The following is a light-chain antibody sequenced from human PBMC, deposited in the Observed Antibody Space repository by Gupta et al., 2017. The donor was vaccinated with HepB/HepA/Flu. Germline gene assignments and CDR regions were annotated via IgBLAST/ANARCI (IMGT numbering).Light chain of an antibody. Sequence: SYELTQSLSVSVSPGQTASITCCGDNLGDKLASWYQQKPGQSPVLVIYEDSKRPSGSPERFSGSNSGNTATLTICWTQVMDEADYYCQSWYRTTVVFGPGTKLTVL. J-gene: IGLJ3*02. V-gene: IGLV3-1*01. CDR2: EDS. CDR1: NLGDKL. CDR3: QSWYRTTVV.